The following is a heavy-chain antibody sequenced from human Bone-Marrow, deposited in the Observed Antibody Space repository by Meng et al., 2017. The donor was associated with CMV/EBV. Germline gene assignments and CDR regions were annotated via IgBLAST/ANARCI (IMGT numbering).Heavy chain of an antibody. CDR1: GFTFSNYV. CDR3: ARALYQTQMIFGVGNHYYFYAMDV. CDR2: MSYDGSDR. D-gene: IGHD3-3*01. V-gene: IGHV3-30*04. Sequence: GESLKISCAASGFTFSNYVMHWVRQAPGKGLEWVAVMSYDGSDRYYADSVKGRFTISRDNSKNTLSLQMNSLRTEDTAVYYCARALYQTQMIFGVGNHYYFYAMDVWGQGTTVTVSS. J-gene: IGHJ6*02.